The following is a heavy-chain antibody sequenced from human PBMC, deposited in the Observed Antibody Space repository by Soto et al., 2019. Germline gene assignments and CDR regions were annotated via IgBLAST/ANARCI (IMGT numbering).Heavy chain of an antibody. D-gene: IGHD3-22*01. Sequence: QVQLVQSGAEVKKPGSSVKVSCKASGGTFSSYAISWVRQAPGKGLEWMGGIIPIFGTANYAQKFQGRVTITAYESTSTAYMELSSLRSEDTAVYYCARDGYYYDSSGYYYYFDYWGQGTLVTVSS. CDR2: IIPIFGTA. CDR3: ARDGYYYDSSGYYYYFDY. CDR1: GGTFSSYA. V-gene: IGHV1-69*12. J-gene: IGHJ4*02.